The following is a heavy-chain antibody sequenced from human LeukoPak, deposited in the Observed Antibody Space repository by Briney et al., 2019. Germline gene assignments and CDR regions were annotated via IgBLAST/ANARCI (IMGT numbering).Heavy chain of an antibody. CDR1: GFTLSSYA. D-gene: IGHD3-10*01. J-gene: IGHJ4*02. Sequence: GGSLRLSCAASGFTLSSYAMSWVRQAPGKGLEWVSAISGSGGSTYYADSVKGRFTISRDNSKNTLYLQMNSLRAEDTAVYYCAKTRSIYGSGSYALPLDYWGQGTLVTVSS. CDR2: ISGSGGST. CDR3: AKTRSIYGSGSYALPLDY. V-gene: IGHV3-23*01.